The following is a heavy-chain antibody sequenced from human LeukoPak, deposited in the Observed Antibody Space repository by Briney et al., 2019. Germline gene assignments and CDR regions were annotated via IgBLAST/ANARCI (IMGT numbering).Heavy chain of an antibody. D-gene: IGHD6-25*01. CDR1: GYTFTGYY. J-gene: IGHJ5*02. V-gene: IGHV1-8*03. CDR3: AREAADGWFDP. CDR2: MNPNSGNT. Sequence: ASVKVSCKASGYTFTGYYMHWVRQAPGQGLEWMGWMNPNSGNTGYAQKFQGRVTITRNTSISTAYMELSSLRSEDTAVYYCAREAADGWFDPWGQGTLVTVSS.